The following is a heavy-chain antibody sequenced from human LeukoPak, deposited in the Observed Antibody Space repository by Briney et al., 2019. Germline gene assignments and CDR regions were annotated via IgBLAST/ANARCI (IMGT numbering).Heavy chain of an antibody. Sequence: GGSLRLSCAATGFTFSSNWMHWVRQAPGKGLVWVSRINEDGSTTNYADSVKGRSTIFRDNAKNTLYLQMNSLRAEDTAVYYCVRDLGGRSGHWGQGTLVTVSS. D-gene: IGHD1-26*01. CDR3: VRDLGGRSGH. CDR2: INEDGSTT. J-gene: IGHJ4*02. V-gene: IGHV3-74*01. CDR1: GFTFSSNW.